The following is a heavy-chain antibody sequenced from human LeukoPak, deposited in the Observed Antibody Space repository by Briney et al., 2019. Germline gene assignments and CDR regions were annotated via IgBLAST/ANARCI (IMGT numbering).Heavy chain of an antibody. V-gene: IGHV4-39*01. CDR1: GDSVTISDSY. CDR3: ARRRYYDGSGYLE. D-gene: IGHD3-22*01. Sequence: SETLSLTSSGSGDSVTISDSYWAWIRHPPGKGLEWIGTIYYSGRTYYTPSLKSRVTMSVDPSNNQFSLNLRSVTAADTAVYYCARRRYYDGSGYLEWGQGTLLSVS. J-gene: IGHJ1*01. CDR2: IYYSGRT.